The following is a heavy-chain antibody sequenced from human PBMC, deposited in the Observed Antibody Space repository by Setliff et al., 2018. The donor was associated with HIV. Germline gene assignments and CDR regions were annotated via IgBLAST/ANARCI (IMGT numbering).Heavy chain of an antibody. V-gene: IGHV4-30-4*01. Sequence: PSETLSLTCSVSGASISTGEYYWSWVRQYTGRGLDGIGYIYHTGGTSYNPSLRSRLSVSLDTSRNQFSLKLTSVTAADTAIYYCARYHIGGIQYFQHWGQGALVTVSS. CDR2: IYHTGGT. J-gene: IGHJ1*01. CDR1: GASISTGEYY. D-gene: IGHD2-21*01. CDR3: ARYHIGGIQYFQH.